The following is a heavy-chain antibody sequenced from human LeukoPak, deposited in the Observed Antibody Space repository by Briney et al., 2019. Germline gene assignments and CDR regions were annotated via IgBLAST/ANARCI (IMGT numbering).Heavy chain of an antibody. CDR1: GGSISTTIYY. Sequence: SETLSLTCAVSGGSISTTIYYWSWIRQPAGKGLEWIGRIYTSGSTNYNPSLKSRVTMSVDTSKNQFSLKLSSVTAADTAVYYCARDNSNYVDWFDPWGQGTLVTVSS. D-gene: IGHD4-11*01. CDR3: ARDNSNYVDWFDP. CDR2: IYTSGST. V-gene: IGHV4-4*07. J-gene: IGHJ5*02.